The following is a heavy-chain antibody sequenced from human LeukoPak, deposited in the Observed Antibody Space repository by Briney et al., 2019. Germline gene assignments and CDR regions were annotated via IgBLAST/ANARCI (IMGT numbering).Heavy chain of an antibody. V-gene: IGHV3-13*01. CDR3: VRQQTPHGNFDY. D-gene: IGHD1-26*01. Sequence: GGSLRLSCATSGFTFSNHAMHWVRQATGKGLEWVSAIGTAGDTFYPGSVKGRFTISRENAKNSLSLQMNSLRAEDTAVYYCVRQQTPHGNFDYWGQGTLVTASS. J-gene: IGHJ4*02. CDR2: IGTAGDT. CDR1: GFTFSNHA.